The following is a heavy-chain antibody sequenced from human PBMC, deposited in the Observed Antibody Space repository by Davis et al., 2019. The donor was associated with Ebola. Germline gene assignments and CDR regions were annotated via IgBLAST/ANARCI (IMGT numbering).Heavy chain of an antibody. J-gene: IGHJ4*02. V-gene: IGHV3-30*18. D-gene: IGHD3-9*01. CDR2: ISYDGSNK. Sequence: GESLKISCAASGFTFSSYGMHWVRQAPGKGLEWVAVISYDGSNKYYADSVKGRFTISRDNSKNTLYLQMNSLRAEDTAVYYCAKVSYYDILTGYYKDPNFDYWGQGTLVTVSS. CDR3: AKVSYYDILTGYYKDPNFDY. CDR1: GFTFSSYG.